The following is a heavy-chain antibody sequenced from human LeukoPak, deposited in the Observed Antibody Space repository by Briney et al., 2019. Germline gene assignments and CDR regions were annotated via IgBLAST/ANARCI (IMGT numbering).Heavy chain of an antibody. CDR1: GGSISSGSYY. CDR2: IYTSGST. CDR3: ARDYYDSSV. V-gene: IGHV4-61*02. J-gene: IGHJ3*01. Sequence: SETLSLTCTVSGGSISSGSYYWSWIRQPAGKGLEWIGRIYTSGSTNYNPSLKSRVTISVDTSKNQFSLKLGSVTAADTAVYYCARDYYDSSVWGQGTMVTVSS. D-gene: IGHD3-22*01.